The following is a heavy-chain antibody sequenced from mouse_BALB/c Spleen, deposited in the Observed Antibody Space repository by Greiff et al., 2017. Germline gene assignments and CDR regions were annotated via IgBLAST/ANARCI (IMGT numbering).Heavy chain of an antibody. D-gene: IGHD2-1*01. CDR3: ARHYGNYDGFDY. CDR1: GFTFSSYA. V-gene: IGHV5-12-2*01. J-gene: IGHJ2*01. CDR2: ISNGGGST. Sequence: EVHLVESGGGLVKPGGSLKLSCAASGFTFSSYAMSWVRQTPEKRLEWVASISNGGGSTYYPDTVKGRFTISRDNAKNTLYLQMSSLKSEDTAMYYCARHYGNYDGFDYWGQGTTLTVSS.